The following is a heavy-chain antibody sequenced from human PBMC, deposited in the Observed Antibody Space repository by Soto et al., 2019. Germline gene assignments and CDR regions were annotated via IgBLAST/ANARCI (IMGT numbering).Heavy chain of an antibody. CDR3: AXHWGPSSLGFDYYYGMDV. CDR1: GGSISSSSYY. D-gene: IGHD3-16*01. CDR2: IYYSGST. V-gene: IGHV4-39*01. J-gene: IGHJ6*02. Sequence: PSETLSLTCTVSGGSISSSSYYWGWIRQPPGKGLEWIGSIYYSGSTYYNPSLKSRVTISVDTSKNQFSLKLSSVTAADTAVYYCAXHWGPSSLGFDYYYGMDVWCQGTTVTVSS.